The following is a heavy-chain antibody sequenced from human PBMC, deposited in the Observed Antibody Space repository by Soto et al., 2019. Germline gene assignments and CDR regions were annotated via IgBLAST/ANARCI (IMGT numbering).Heavy chain of an antibody. V-gene: IGHV3-30-3*01. CDR1: GFTFSSYA. Sequence: VQLVESGGGVVQPGRSLRLSCAASGFTFSSYAMNWVRQAPGKGLEWVALISYDGSNKYYADSVKGRFTISRDSSKNTLYLQMNSLRAADTAFYYCGRCSSTSCHLGSDYWGQGTLVTVSS. D-gene: IGHD2-2*01. CDR3: GRCSSTSCHLGSDY. J-gene: IGHJ4*02. CDR2: ISYDGSNK.